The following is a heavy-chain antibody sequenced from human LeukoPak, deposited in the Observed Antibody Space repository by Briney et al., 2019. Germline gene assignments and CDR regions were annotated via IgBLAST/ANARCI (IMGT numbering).Heavy chain of an antibody. Sequence: PGGSPRLSCSASGFTFSSYAMSWVRQAPGKGLEWVSAISGSGSSTYYADSVKGRFTISRDNSKNTLYLQMNSLRAEDTAVYYCAKVDAAGTYYFDYWGQGTLVTVSS. CDR3: AKVDAAGTYYFDY. CDR2: ISGSGSST. J-gene: IGHJ4*02. D-gene: IGHD6-13*01. V-gene: IGHV3-23*01. CDR1: GFTFSSYA.